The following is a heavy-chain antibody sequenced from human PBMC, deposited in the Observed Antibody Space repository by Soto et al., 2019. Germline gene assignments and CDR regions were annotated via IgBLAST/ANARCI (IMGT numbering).Heavy chain of an antibody. CDR1: GGSVSSNS. J-gene: IGHJ2*01. CDR3: GRGATKSCYSDL. V-gene: IGHV4-59*08. Sequence: QVQLQESGPGLVKPSETLSLTCTVSGGSVSSNSWSWVRQPPGRGLECIGYVFDSGSSTKYNPSPGPHPSISVDTPNNHYPLTPTSGPAAHPPVCYGGRGATKSCYSDLGGRGTLVPVSP. CDR2: VFDSGSST.